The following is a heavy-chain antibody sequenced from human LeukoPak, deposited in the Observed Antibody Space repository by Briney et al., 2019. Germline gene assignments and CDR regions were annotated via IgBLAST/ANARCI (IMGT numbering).Heavy chain of an antibody. D-gene: IGHD1-26*01. Sequence: GESLKISCQGSRYRFTTCRIGWVRQMPGKGLEWMGIIYPGDSDTRYSPSFQGQVTISADKSISTAYLQWSSLKASDTAMYYCAVLAGGSYYFGLPSDAFDIWGQGTMVTVSS. CDR1: RYRFTTCR. CDR2: IYPGDSDT. CDR3: AVLAGGSYYFGLPSDAFDI. J-gene: IGHJ3*02. V-gene: IGHV5-51*01.